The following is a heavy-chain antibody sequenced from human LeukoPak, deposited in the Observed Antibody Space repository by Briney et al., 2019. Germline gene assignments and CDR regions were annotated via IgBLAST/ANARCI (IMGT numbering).Heavy chain of an antibody. V-gene: IGHV4-34*01. Sequence: SETLSLTCAVYGGSFSDYYWSWIRQPPGKGPEWIGEINHSGSTNYNPSLKSRVTISVDTSKNQFSLKLSSVTAADTAVYYCASRIAAALNYYYGMDVWGQGTTVTVSS. J-gene: IGHJ6*02. D-gene: IGHD6-13*01. CDR2: INHSGST. CDR3: ASRIAAALNYYYGMDV. CDR1: GGSFSDYY.